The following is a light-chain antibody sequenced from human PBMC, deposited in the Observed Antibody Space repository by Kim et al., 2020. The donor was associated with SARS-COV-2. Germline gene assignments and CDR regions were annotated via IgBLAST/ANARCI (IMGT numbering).Light chain of an antibody. Sequence: PSVGGRVTITCRASQSITRYLDWYQQKPGKAPNLLIYAASTLQSGVSSRFSGSGSGTDFTLTISNVQLEDFATYYCQQSYSITWTFGQGTKVDIK. V-gene: IGKV1-39*01. CDR3: QQSYSITWT. CDR1: QSITRY. CDR2: AAS. J-gene: IGKJ1*01.